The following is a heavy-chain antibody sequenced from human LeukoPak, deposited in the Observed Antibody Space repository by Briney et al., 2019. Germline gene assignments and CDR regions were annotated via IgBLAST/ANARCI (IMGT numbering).Heavy chain of an antibody. V-gene: IGHV3-33*01. CDR2: IWYDGSNK. CDR1: GFTFSGYP. J-gene: IGHJ3*02. CDR3: ARGSAGAFDI. Sequence: PGGSLRLSCAASGFTFSGYPIHWVRQAPGKGLEWVAVIWYDGSNKYYADSVKGRFTISRDNSKNTLYLQMNSLRAEDTAVYYCARGSAGAFDIWGQGTMVTVSS.